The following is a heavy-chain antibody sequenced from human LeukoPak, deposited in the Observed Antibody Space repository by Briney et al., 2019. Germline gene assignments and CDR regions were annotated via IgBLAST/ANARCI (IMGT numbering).Heavy chain of an antibody. V-gene: IGHV6-1*01. CDR2: TYYRSKWII. CDR1: GDSVSSSSSA. Sequence: SQTLSLTCAISGDSVSSSSSAWSWIRQSPSRGLEWLGRTYYRSKWIIDYAVSVESRITINPDTSKNQFSLKLTSVTAADTAVYYCARASSTWLNLDYWGQGTLVTVSS. J-gene: IGHJ4*02. CDR3: ARASSTWLNLDY. D-gene: IGHD6-13*01.